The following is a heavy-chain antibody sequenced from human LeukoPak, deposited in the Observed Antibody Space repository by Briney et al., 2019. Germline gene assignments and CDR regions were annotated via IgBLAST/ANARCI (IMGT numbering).Heavy chain of an antibody. CDR1: GNTLTDLS. Sequence: ASVKVSCKVSGNTLTDLSMHWVRQAPGKGLEWMGGFDPEDGETIYAQNFQGRVTMTEDTSTDTAYMEVRSLRSEDTAVYYCATSSGYGFLFEYWGQGTLVTVSS. CDR2: FDPEDGET. V-gene: IGHV1-24*01. D-gene: IGHD3-22*01. J-gene: IGHJ4*02. CDR3: ATSSGYGFLFEY.